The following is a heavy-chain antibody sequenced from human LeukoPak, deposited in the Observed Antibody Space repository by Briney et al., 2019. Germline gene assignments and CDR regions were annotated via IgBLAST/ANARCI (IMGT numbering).Heavy chain of an antibody. Sequence: SVKVSCKASGGTFSSYAVSWVRQAPGQGLEWMGRIIPIFGTANYAQKFQGRVTITTDESTSTAYMELSSLRSEDTAVYYCARVTGYSYGPFDPWGQGTLVTVSS. CDR3: ARVTGYSYGPFDP. V-gene: IGHV1-69*05. J-gene: IGHJ5*02. CDR1: GGTFSSYA. D-gene: IGHD5-18*01. CDR2: IIPIFGTA.